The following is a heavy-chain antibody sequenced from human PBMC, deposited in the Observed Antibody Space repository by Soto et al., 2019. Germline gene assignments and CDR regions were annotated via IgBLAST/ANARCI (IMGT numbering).Heavy chain of an antibody. J-gene: IGHJ3*02. Sequence: SETLSLTCAVSGGSIISSNWWSLVRQPPGKGLEWIGEIYHSGSTNYNPSLKSRVTISVDKSKNQFSLKLSSVTAADTAVYYCARGGGGSYYAFDIWGQGTMVTVSS. CDR3: ARGGGGSYYAFDI. CDR1: GGSIISSNW. V-gene: IGHV4-4*02. D-gene: IGHD1-26*01. CDR2: IYHSGST.